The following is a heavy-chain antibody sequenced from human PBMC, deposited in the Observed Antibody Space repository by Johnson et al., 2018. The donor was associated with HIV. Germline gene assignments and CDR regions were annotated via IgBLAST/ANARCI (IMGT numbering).Heavy chain of an antibody. Sequence: VQLVESGGGVVQPGRSLRLSCAASGFTFSSNYMSWVRQAPGKGLEWVSVIYSGGSTYYADSVKGRFTISRDNAKNSLYLQMNSLRAEDTAVYYCARGHWAFDIWGQGTMVTVSS. CDR1: GFTFSSNY. CDR3: ARGHWAFDI. J-gene: IGHJ3*02. CDR2: IYSGGST. D-gene: IGHD1-1*01. V-gene: IGHV3-66*01.